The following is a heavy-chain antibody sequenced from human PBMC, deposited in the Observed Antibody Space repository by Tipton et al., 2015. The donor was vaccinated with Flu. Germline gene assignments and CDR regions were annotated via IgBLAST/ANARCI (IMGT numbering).Heavy chain of an antibody. CDR1: GFTFSSTQ. D-gene: IGHD5-18*01. Sequence: SLRLSCAASGFTFSSTQMQWVRQAPGKGLEWVAVITYDSVNKHYVDSVRGRFTISRDNSNNMVHLQMNSPRADDTAVYFCASGSWIQYWGQGTLVTVSS. CDR3: ASGSWIQY. V-gene: IGHV3-30*04. CDR2: ITYDSVNK. J-gene: IGHJ4*02.